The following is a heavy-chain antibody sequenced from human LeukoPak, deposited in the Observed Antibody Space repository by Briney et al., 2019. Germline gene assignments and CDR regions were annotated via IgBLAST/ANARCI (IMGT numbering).Heavy chain of an antibody. Sequence: SETLSLTCAVYGRSFSGYYWSWIRQPPGKGLEWIGEINHSGSTNYNPSLKSRVTISVDTSKNQFSLKLSSVTAADTAVYYCARGAGLGYSYGYGTGHYYYYGMDVWGQGTTVTVSS. V-gene: IGHV4-34*01. CDR1: GRSFSGYY. D-gene: IGHD5-18*01. CDR3: ARGAGLGYSYGYGTGHYYYYGMDV. J-gene: IGHJ6*02. CDR2: INHSGST.